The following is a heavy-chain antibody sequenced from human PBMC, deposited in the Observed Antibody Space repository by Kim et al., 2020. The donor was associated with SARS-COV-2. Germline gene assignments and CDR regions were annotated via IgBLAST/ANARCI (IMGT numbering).Heavy chain of an antibody. CDR2: IHYSGTT. CDR3: ASLGDLLYYLDY. V-gene: IGHV4-61*01. Sequence: SETLSLTCTVSGGSLSSGSYYWSWIRQPPGKGLEWIGYIHYSGTTNYNPSLKSRVTISVDTSKNQFSLKLSSVTPADTAVYYCASLGDLLYYLDYWGQGT. CDR1: GGSLSSGSYY. D-gene: IGHD2-15*01. J-gene: IGHJ4*02.